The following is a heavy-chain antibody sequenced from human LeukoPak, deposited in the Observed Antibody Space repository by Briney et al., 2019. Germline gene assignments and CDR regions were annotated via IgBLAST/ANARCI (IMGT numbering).Heavy chain of an antibody. Sequence: ASVKVSCKASGYTLTGYYMHWVRQAPGQGLEWMGWINPNTGATDFAQKFQGRVTMTRDTSISTAYMVLSSLRSDDTAVYYCARDRPIDYWGQGTLVTVSS. CDR1: GYTLTGYY. J-gene: IGHJ4*02. CDR2: INPNTGAT. V-gene: IGHV1-2*02. CDR3: ARDRPIDY.